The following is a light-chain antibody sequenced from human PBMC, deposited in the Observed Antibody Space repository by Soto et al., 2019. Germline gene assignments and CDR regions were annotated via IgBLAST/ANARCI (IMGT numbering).Light chain of an antibody. CDR2: EVT. V-gene: IGLV2-14*01. CDR1: SSDVGAYNY. CDR3: SSYTGGSTPVI. J-gene: IGLJ2*01. Sequence: QSALTQPASVSGSPGQSITISCTGTSSDVGAYNYVSWYQQHPGKAPKLMISEVTNRPSGVSNRFSGSKSGNTASLTISGLQADDEADYYCSSYTGGSTPVIFGGGTKLTAL.